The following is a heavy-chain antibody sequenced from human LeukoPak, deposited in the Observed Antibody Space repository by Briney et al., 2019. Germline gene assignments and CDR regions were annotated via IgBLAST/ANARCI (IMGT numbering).Heavy chain of an antibody. J-gene: IGHJ5*02. Sequence: SETLSLTCTVSGGSISSYYWSWIRQPAGKGLEWIGRIYTSGSTNYNPSPKSRVTISVDKSKNQFSLKLSSVTAADTAVYYCARDGGLAARPPWFDPWGQGTLVTVSS. CDR1: GGSISSYY. V-gene: IGHV4-4*07. D-gene: IGHD6-6*01. CDR3: ARDGGLAARPPWFDP. CDR2: IYTSGST.